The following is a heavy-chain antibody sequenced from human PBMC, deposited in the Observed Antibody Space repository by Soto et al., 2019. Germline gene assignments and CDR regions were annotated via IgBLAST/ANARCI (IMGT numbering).Heavy chain of an antibody. V-gene: IGHV1-18*01. CDR1: GYTFTSDG. Sequence: GASVKVSCKASGYTFTSDGISWVRQASGQGLEWMAWISAYNGNTNYAQKLQGRVTMTTDTSTSTAYMELRSLRSDDTAVYFCARTGPVVPAASDYWGQGTLVTVSS. CDR2: ISAYNGNT. CDR3: ARTGPVVPAASDY. D-gene: IGHD2-2*01. J-gene: IGHJ4*02.